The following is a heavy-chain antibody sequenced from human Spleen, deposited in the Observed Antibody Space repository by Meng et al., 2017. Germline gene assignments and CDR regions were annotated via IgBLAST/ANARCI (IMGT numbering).Heavy chain of an antibody. CDR1: GSSLSTSGVG. J-gene: IGHJ4*02. CDR3: AHRGEYSDSSGYYSLFDY. D-gene: IGHD3-22*01. V-gene: IGHV2-5*02. Sequence: QNTVMEHGPTLVKPTQTLTLTCTFSGSSLSTSGVGVGWIRQPPGKALEWLAVIYWDDNVRYSPSLKSRLTITKDTSKKQVVLTMTNMDLVDTATYYCAHRGEYSDSSGYYSLFDYWGQGTLVTVSS. CDR2: IYWDDNV.